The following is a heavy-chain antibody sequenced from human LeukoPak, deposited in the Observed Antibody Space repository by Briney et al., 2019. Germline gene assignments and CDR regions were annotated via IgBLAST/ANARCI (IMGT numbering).Heavy chain of an antibody. D-gene: IGHD2-2*01. V-gene: IGHV7-4-1*02. CDR2: INTNTGNP. CDR1: GYTFTSYA. J-gene: IGHJ5*02. Sequence: ASVNVSCKASGYTFTSYAMNWVRQAPGQGLEWMGWINTNTGNPTYAQGFTGRFVFSLDTSVSTAYLQISSLKAEDTAVYYCATGPLLPAAPSGNWFDPWGQGTLVTVSS. CDR3: ATGPLLPAAPSGNWFDP.